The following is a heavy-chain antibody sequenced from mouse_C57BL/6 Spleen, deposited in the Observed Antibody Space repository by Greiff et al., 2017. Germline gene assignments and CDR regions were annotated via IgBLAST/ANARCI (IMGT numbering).Heavy chain of an antibody. CDR3: TRPLTMGY. CDR2: IDPETGGT. V-gene: IGHV1-15*01. CDR1: GYTFTDYE. Sequence: QVQLQQSGAELVRPGASVTLSCKASGYTFTDYEMHWVKQTPVHGLEWIGAIDPETGGTAYNQKFKGKAILTADKSSSTAYMGLRSLTSEDSAVYYCTRPLTMGYWGQGTSVTVSA. J-gene: IGHJ4*01.